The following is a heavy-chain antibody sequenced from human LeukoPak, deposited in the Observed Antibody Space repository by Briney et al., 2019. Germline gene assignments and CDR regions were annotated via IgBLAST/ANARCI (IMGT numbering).Heavy chain of an antibody. CDR3: ARDLSVVVVPATGFDP. Sequence: SVKVSCKASGYTFTSYAISWVRQAPGQGLEWMGGIIPIFGTANYAQKFQGRVTITTDESTSTAYMELSSLRSEDTAVYYCARDLSVVVVPATGFDPWGQGTLVTVSS. CDR2: IIPIFGTA. V-gene: IGHV1-69*05. J-gene: IGHJ5*02. CDR1: GYTFTSYA. D-gene: IGHD2-2*01.